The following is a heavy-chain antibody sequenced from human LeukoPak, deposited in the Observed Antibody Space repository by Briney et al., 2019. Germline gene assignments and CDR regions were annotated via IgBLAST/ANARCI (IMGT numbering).Heavy chain of an antibody. CDR3: AKVSLRWLVLSPFDY. J-gene: IGHJ4*02. CDR1: GFTFSSYA. D-gene: IGHD6-19*01. Sequence: GGSLRLSCGASGFTFSSYAMSWVRQAPGKGLEWVSSISGSGGTTHYADSVQGRFTISRDNSKNTLSLQMNSLRAEDTAVYYCAKVSLRWLVLSPFDYWGQGTLVTVSS. CDR2: ISGSGGTT. V-gene: IGHV3-23*01.